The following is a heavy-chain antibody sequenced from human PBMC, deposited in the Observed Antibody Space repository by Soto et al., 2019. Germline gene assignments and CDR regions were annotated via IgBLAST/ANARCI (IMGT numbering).Heavy chain of an antibody. CDR2: INHSGNT. CDR1: GASLSDNY. V-gene: IGHV4-34*01. Sequence: SETLSLTCAVYGASLSDNYCNWLRQPPGKGLEWIGEINHSGNTNYNPSLKSRVTISVDTSKNQFSLKLSSVTAADTAVYYCARAVAGTRTDAFDIWGQGTMVTVSS. J-gene: IGHJ3*02. CDR3: ARAVAGTRTDAFDI. D-gene: IGHD6-19*01.